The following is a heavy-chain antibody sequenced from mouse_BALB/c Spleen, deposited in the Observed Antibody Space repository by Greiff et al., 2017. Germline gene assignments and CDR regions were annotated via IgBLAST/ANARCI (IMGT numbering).Heavy chain of an antibody. J-gene: IGHJ4*01. Sequence: QVQLQQPGAELVKPGASVKLSCKASGYTFTSYWMHWVKQRPGQGLEWIGEIDPSDSYTNYNQKFKGKATLTVDKSSSTAYMQLSSLTSEDSAVYYCARGLFSYAMDYWGQGTSVTVSS. CDR1: GYTFTSYW. CDR2: IDPSDSYT. CDR3: ARGLFSYAMDY. V-gene: IGHV1-69*02.